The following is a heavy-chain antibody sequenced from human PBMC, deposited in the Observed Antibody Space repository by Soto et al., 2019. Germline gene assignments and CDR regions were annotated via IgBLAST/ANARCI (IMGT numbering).Heavy chain of an antibody. CDR1: GYTFTSYD. CDR3: ARSGYYDFWSGYYYYYMDV. J-gene: IGHJ6*03. V-gene: IGHV1-8*01. CDR2: MNPNSGNT. Sequence: ASVKVSCKASGYTFTSYDSNWVRQATGQGLEWKGWMNPNSGNTGYAQKFQGRVTMTRNTSISTAYMELSSLRSEDTAVYYCARSGYYDFWSGYYYYYMDVWGKGTTVTVSS. D-gene: IGHD3-3*01.